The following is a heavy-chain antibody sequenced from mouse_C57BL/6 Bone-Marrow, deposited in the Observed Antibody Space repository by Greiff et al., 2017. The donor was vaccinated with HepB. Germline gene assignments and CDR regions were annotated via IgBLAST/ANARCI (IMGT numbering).Heavy chain of an antibody. J-gene: IGHJ2*01. CDR1: GFTFSDYY. CDR3: ARDLSYFDY. V-gene: IGHV5-16*01. CDR2: INYDGSST. Sequence: EVKLVESEGGLVQPGSSMKLSCTASGFTFSDYYMAWVRQVPEKGLEWVANINYDGSSTYYLDSLKSRFIISRDNAKNILYLKMSSLKSEDTATYYCARDLSYFDYWGQGTTLTVSS.